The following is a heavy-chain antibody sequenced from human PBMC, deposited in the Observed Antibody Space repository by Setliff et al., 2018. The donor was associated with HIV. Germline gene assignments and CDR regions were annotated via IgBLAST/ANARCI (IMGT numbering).Heavy chain of an antibody. CDR1: GGSISSGGYY. V-gene: IGHV4-39*01. CDR3: ARHGFNRNHVEFAFDI. D-gene: IGHD1-20*01. Sequence: PSETLSLTCTVSGGSISSGGYYWSWIRQHPGKGLEWIGYIYYTGTTHYSPSLRSRLAISVDTSKNQFSLKLNSVTAADTAVYYCARHGFNRNHVEFAFDIWGHGPMVTVSS. CDR2: IYYTGTT. J-gene: IGHJ3*02.